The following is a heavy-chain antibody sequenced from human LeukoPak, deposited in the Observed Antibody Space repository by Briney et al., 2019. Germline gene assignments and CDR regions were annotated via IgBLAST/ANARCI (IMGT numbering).Heavy chain of an antibody. CDR2: IVVGGGHT. D-gene: IGHD3-10*01. CDR3: AAQADVTMVRGVITWFDP. CDR1: GFTFTSSA. Sequence: SVKVSCKASGFTFTSSAVQWVRQARGQRLEWMGWIVVGGGHTNYAQKFQERVTITRDMSTSTAYMELSSLRSEDTAVYSCAAQADVTMVRGVITWFDPWGQGTLVTVSS. J-gene: IGHJ5*02. V-gene: IGHV1-58*01.